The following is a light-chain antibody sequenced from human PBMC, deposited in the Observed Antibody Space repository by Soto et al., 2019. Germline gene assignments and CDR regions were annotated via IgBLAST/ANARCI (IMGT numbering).Light chain of an antibody. CDR2: DTS. CDR3: HQRRSWPLT. CDR1: QSVSTY. J-gene: IGKJ4*01. V-gene: IGKV3-11*01. Sequence: EIVLTQSPATLSLSPGERATLSCRASQSVSTYLAWYQQKPGQAPRLLIYDTSNRATGIPARFSGSGSGTDFTLTISTLEPEDFAVYYCHQRRSWPLTFGGGTKVEIK.